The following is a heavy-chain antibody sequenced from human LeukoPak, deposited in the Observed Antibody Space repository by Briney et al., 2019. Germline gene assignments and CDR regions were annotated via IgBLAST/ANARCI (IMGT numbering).Heavy chain of an antibody. V-gene: IGHV3-53*05. J-gene: IGHJ4*02. Sequence: GGSLRLSCAVSGLTVSNNYMSWVRQAPGKGLEWVSVIYSGGSTYYADSVKGRFTISRDNSKNTVYLQMNSLRAEDTAVYYCARESIYCGGDCYQDYWGQGTLVTVSS. CDR1: GLTVSNNY. CDR3: ARESIYCGGDCYQDY. D-gene: IGHD2-21*02. CDR2: IYSGGST.